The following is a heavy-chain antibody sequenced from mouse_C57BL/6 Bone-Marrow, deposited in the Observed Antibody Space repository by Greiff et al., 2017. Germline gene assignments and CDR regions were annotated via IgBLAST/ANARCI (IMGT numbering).Heavy chain of an antibody. D-gene: IGHD1-3*01. Sequence: QVQLQQSGAELAKPGASVKLSCKASGYTFTSYWMHWVKQRPGQGLEWIGYLNPSSGYTKYNQKFKDKATLTADKSSSTAYMQLSSLTYEDSAVYYCANLYFWYFDVWGTGTTVTVSS. CDR3: ANLYFWYFDV. V-gene: IGHV1-7*01. CDR1: GYTFTSYW. CDR2: LNPSSGYT. J-gene: IGHJ1*03.